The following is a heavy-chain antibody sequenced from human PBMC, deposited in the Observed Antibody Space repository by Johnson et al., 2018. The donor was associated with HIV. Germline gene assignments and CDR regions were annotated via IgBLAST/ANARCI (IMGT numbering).Heavy chain of an antibody. CDR1: GFTFSSYA. CDR2: ISYDGSNK. CDR3: ARVRERWELLLSDGSDI. Sequence: QVPLVESGGGVVRPGGSLRLSCSASGFTFSSYAMHWVRQAPGKGLEWVAVISYDGSNKYYADSVRGRFIISRDNSKNTLYLQMNSLRAEDTALYYCARVRERWELLLSDGSDIWGQGTMVTLSS. D-gene: IGHD1-26*01. J-gene: IGHJ3*02. V-gene: IGHV3-30-3*01.